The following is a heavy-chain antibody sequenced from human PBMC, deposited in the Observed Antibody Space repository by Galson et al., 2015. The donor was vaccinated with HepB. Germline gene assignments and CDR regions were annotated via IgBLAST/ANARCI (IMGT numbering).Heavy chain of an antibody. Sequence: NGNTKYSEKLQGRVTITRDTSASTAYMELSSLQSEDTAVYYCARDREPWVGYYQGLDVWGQGTTVAVFS. V-gene: IGHV1-3*01. CDR3: ARDREPWVGYYQGLDV. J-gene: IGHJ6*02. D-gene: IGHD1-26*01. CDR2: NGNT.